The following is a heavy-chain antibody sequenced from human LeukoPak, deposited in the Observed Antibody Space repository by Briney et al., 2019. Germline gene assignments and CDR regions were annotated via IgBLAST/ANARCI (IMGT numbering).Heavy chain of an antibody. D-gene: IGHD4-17*01. CDR1: GYTFTSYY. CDR3: ASTDYGDYLFDY. CDR2: INPSGGST. V-gene: IGHV1-46*01. Sequence: GASVKVSCKASGYTFTSYYMHWVRQAPGQGLEWMGIINPSGGSTSYAQKFQGRVTITADKSTSTAYMELSSLRSEDTAVYYCASTDYGDYLFDYWGQGTLVTVSS. J-gene: IGHJ4*02.